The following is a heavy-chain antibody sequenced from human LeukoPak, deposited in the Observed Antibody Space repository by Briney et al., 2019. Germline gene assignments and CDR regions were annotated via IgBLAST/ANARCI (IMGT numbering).Heavy chain of an antibody. D-gene: IGHD4-17*01. Sequence: GGSLRLSCAASGFTFSTYWMPWVRQAPGKRLQWVATIKPDGSEKYYVDSVKGRFTISRDNAKNSLYLQMNSLRAEDTAVYYCAGGYGDYPDYWGQGTLVTVSS. V-gene: IGHV3-7*03. CDR2: IKPDGSEK. CDR3: AGGYGDYPDY. CDR1: GFTFSTYW. J-gene: IGHJ4*02.